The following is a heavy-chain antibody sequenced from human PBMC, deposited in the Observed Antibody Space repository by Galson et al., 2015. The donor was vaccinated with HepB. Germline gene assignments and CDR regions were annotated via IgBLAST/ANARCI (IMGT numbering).Heavy chain of an antibody. CDR2: INPSGGST. J-gene: IGHJ4*02. D-gene: IGHD2-2*01. V-gene: IGHV1-46*01. CDR1: GYTFTGYY. Sequence: SVKVSCKASGYTFTGYYMHWVRQAPGQGLEWMGIINPSGGSTSYAQKFQGRVTMTRDTSTSTVYMEPSSLRSEDTAVYYCARGDRRYQLMWGNFDYWGQGTLVTVSS. CDR3: ARGDRRYQLMWGNFDY.